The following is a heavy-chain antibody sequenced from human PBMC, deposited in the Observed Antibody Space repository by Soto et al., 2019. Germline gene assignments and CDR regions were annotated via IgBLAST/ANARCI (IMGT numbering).Heavy chain of an antibody. CDR3: TRDASRDSSARGWFDP. J-gene: IGHJ5*02. D-gene: IGHD6-13*01. V-gene: IGHV3-21*01. CDR2: ISSNSAYI. Sequence: GGSLRLSCAASGFIFSDYAMNWVRQAPGKGLEWVSTISSNSAYIYYTDALRGRFTISRDNAKNSLHLQMNSLRAEDTAVYYCTRDASRDSSARGWFDPWGPGTLVTVSS. CDR1: GFIFSDYA.